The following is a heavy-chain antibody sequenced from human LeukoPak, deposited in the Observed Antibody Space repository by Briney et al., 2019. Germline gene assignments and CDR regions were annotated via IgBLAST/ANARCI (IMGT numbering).Heavy chain of an antibody. J-gene: IGHJ3*02. D-gene: IGHD3-22*01. CDR2: IYSAGTT. Sequence: GGSLRLSCAASGFTVSSDYMTWVRQAPGKGLEWISVIYSAGTTYYADSVKGRFTISRDTSQNTVYLQMNSLRAEDTAFYYCARGIHYYDDNGEAFDTWGQGAMVTVSS. CDR1: GFTVSSDY. V-gene: IGHV3-53*01. CDR3: ARGIHYYDDNGEAFDT.